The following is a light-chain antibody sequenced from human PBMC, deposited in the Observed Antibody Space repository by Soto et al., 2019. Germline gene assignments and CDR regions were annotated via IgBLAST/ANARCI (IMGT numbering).Light chain of an antibody. J-gene: IGKJ4*02. Sequence: EIVLTQSPGTLSLSPGERATLSCRASQKVYNNYLAWYQQKPGQAPRLLINGASSRATGIPDRFSGSGSGTDFTLTISRLEPEDFAVYYWQQYCSSPPTFGGGTKVAIQ. CDR1: QKVYNNY. CDR2: GAS. CDR3: QQYCSSPPT. V-gene: IGKV3-20*01.